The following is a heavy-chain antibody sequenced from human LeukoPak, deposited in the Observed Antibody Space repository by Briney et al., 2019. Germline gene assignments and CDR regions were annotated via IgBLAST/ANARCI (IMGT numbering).Heavy chain of an antibody. D-gene: IGHD2-21*02. CDR3: VKTVWSRLAAGLDS. CDR2: IYYRGST. CDR1: GGSISGSSYY. V-gene: IGHV4-39*01. J-gene: IGHJ4*02. Sequence: PSETLSLTCSVSGGSISGSSYYWGWIRQPPGKGLEWIGNIYYRGSTYYNPSLKSRVIMSIDTSKNQFSLKVNSVTATDTAVYYCVKTVWSRLAAGLDSWGQGTLVTVSS.